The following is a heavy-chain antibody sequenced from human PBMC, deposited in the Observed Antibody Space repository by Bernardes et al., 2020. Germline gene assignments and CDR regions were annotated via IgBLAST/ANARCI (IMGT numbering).Heavy chain of an antibody. CDR3: ARSHGLLWFRESPHYQYYYYGMDV. D-gene: IGHD3-10*01. V-gene: IGHV4-39*01. Sequence: SETLSLTCTVSGGSISSSSYYWGWIRQPPGKGLEWIGSIYYSGSTYYNPSLKSRVTISVDTSKNQFSLKLSSVTAADTAVYYCARSHGLLWFRESPHYQYYYYGMDVWGKGTTVTVSS. CDR1: GGSISSSSYY. J-gene: IGHJ6*04. CDR2: IYYSGST.